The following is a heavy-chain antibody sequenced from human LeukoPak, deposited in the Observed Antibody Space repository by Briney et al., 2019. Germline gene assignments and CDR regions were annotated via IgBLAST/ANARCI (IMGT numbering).Heavy chain of an antibody. Sequence: QSGGSLRLSCAASGFTFSSYAMHWVRQAPGKGLEWVAVISYDGSNKYYADSVKGRFTISRDNSKNTLYLQMNSLRAEDTAVYYCARDGAAADCFDYWGQGTLVTVSS. CDR2: ISYDGSNK. J-gene: IGHJ4*02. CDR1: GFTFSSYA. D-gene: IGHD6-13*01. V-gene: IGHV3-30-3*01. CDR3: ARDGAAADCFDY.